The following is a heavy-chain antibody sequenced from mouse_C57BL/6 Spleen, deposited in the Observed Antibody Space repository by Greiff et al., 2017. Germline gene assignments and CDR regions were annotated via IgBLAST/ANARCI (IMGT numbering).Heavy chain of an antibody. CDR1: GYTFTSYW. CDR3: ARGGPITTVVAFDD. D-gene: IGHD1-1*01. V-gene: IGHV1-52*01. J-gene: IGHJ2*01. Sequence: VQLQQPGAELVRPGSSVKLSCKASGYTFTSYWMHWVKQRPIQGLEWIGNIDPSDSETHYNQKFKDKATLTVDKSSSTAYMQLSSLTSEDSAVYYCARGGPITTVVAFDDWGQGTTLTVSS. CDR2: IDPSDSET.